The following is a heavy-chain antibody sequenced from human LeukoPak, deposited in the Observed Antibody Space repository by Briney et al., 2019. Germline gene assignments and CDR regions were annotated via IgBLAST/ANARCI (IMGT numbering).Heavy chain of an antibody. D-gene: IGHD1-26*01. J-gene: IGHJ4*02. CDR3: ARDSFSGSSLDY. Sequence: PGGSLRLSCAASGFTFDEYGISWVRQAPGKGLEWVSSINWDGGSTAYADSVQGRFAISRDNAKNSLHLQMKSLRAEDTALYYCARDSFSGSSLDYWGQGTLVTVSS. V-gene: IGHV3-20*04. CDR2: INWDGGST. CDR1: GFTFDEYG.